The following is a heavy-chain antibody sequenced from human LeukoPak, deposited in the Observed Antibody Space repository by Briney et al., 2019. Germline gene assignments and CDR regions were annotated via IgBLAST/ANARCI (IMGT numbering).Heavy chain of an antibody. Sequence: GGSLRLSCVASGFTFSSYALHWVRQAPGKGLEWVAVISYDGSNKYYADSVKGRFTISRDNSKNTLYLQMNSLRAEDTAVYYCAREIESMDVWGQGTTVTVSS. CDR1: GFTFSSYA. CDR2: ISYDGSNK. V-gene: IGHV3-30-3*01. CDR3: AREIESMDV. J-gene: IGHJ6*02.